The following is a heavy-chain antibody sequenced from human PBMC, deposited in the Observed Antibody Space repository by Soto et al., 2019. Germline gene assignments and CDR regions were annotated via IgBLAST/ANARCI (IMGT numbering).Heavy chain of an antibody. CDR1: GASISSSNW. J-gene: IGHJ4*02. CDR3: ARRWGEGRVDY. Sequence: QVQLQESGPGLVKPSGTLSLTCAVSGASISSSNWWSWVRQPPGKGLEWIGEIYHRGSTNYNPSRQSRVTISVDKSRNQFSLKLTSVTAADTAVYYCARRWGEGRVDYWGQGTLVTVSS. CDR2: IYHRGST. D-gene: IGHD3-10*01. V-gene: IGHV4-4*02.